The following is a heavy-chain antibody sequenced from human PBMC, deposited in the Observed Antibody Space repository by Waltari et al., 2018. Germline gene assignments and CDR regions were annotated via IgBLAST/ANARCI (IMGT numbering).Heavy chain of an antibody. J-gene: IGHJ5*02. CDR1: GGSFSGYY. D-gene: IGHD3-3*01. Sequence: QVQLQQWGAGLLKPSETLSLTCAVYGGSFSGYYWSWIRQPPGKGLEWIGEINHSGSPNSNPSLKSRVTISVDTSKNQFSLNLSSVTAADTAVYYCARGRPSTIFGVVIRFDPWGQGTLVTVSS. V-gene: IGHV4-34*01. CDR3: ARGRPSTIFGVVIRFDP. CDR2: INHSGSP.